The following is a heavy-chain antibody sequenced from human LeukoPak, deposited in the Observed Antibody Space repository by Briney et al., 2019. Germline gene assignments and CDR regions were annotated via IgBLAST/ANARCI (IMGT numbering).Heavy chain of an antibody. Sequence: PGGSLTLSCAASGFTLSSFNMNWVRQTPGKGLEWVSSISSGSSFIYYADSVKGRFAISRDNAKNSLYLQMNSLRAEDTAVYYCARDVLIAADGVIRLDAFDICRQGTVVTVSS. V-gene: IGHV3-21*01. J-gene: IGHJ3*02. CDR3: ARDVLIAADGVIRLDAFDI. D-gene: IGHD6-13*01. CDR2: ISSGSSFI. CDR1: GFTLSSFN.